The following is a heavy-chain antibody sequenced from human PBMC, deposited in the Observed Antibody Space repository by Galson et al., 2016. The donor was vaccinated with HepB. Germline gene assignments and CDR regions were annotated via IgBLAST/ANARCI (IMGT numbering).Heavy chain of an antibody. V-gene: IGHV3-23*01. CDR3: AKVATPNRDYENWFDS. D-gene: IGHD4-17*01. CDR1: GFTFSSYA. Sequence: SLRLSCAASGFTFSSYAMTWVRQAPGKGLEWVSVITSGGSTYYAASVKGRFPISRDNSNNTLYVQLNNLGAEDTAVDYCAKVATPNRDYENWFDSWGQGTLVTVSS. CDR2: ITSGGST. J-gene: IGHJ5*01.